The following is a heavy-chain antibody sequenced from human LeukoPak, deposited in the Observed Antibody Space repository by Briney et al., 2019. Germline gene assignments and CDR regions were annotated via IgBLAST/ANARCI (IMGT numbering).Heavy chain of an antibody. CDR3: ARDGPSGYYSRLFDY. CDR2: IYYSGST. Sequence: SETLFLTCTVSGGSISSSSYYWGWIRQPPGKGLEWIGSIYYSGSTYYNPSLKSRVTISVDTSKNQFSLKLSSVTAADTAVYYCARDGPSGYYSRLFDYWGQGILVTVSS. J-gene: IGHJ4*02. V-gene: IGHV4-39*07. D-gene: IGHD3-22*01. CDR1: GGSISSSSYY.